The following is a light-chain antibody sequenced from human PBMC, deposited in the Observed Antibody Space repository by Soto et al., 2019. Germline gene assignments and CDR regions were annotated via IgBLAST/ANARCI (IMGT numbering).Light chain of an antibody. CDR3: SSYTTSSTLV. J-gene: IGLJ2*01. CDR1: SSDVGGYNY. Sequence: QSVLTQPASVSGSPGQSITISCTGSSSDVGGYNYVSWYQHHPGKAPKVMIYEVSNRRSGVSIRFSGSKSGNTASLNISGLQAEDEADYYCSSYTTSSTLVFGGGTKLTV. CDR2: EVS. V-gene: IGLV2-14*01.